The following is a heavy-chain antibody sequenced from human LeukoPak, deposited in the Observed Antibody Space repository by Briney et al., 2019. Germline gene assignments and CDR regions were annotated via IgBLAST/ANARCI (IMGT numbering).Heavy chain of an antibody. V-gene: IGHV3-23*01. J-gene: IGHJ4*02. Sequence: GGSLRLSCAASGFTFSSYAMSWVRQAPGKGLEWGSAISGSGGSTYYADSVKGRFTISRDNSKNTLYLQMNSLRAEDTAVYYCANPYYYGSGSYYPFDYWGQGTLVTVSS. CDR3: ANPYYYGSGSYYPFDY. CDR2: ISGSGGST. CDR1: GFTFSSYA. D-gene: IGHD3-10*01.